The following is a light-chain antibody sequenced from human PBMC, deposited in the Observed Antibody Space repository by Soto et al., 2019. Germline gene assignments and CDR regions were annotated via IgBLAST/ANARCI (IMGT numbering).Light chain of an antibody. J-gene: IGKJ1*01. CDR3: QQDFTTPSWT. CDR2: WES. V-gene: IGKV4-1*01. CDR1: QSALFNSNNKNS. Sequence: DIVMTQSPDSLAVSLGERATINCKSSQSALFNSNNKNSIAWYQQKPGQPPKLLIYWESTRESGVPDRFSGSGCGTDFTLTINSLQAEDVAVYYCQQDFTTPSWTFGQGTTVEIK.